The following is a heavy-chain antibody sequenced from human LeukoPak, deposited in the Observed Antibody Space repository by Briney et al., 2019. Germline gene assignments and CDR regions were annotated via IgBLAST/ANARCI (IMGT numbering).Heavy chain of an antibody. V-gene: IGHV3-74*01. J-gene: IGHJ4*02. CDR2: VRRDGIEK. Sequence: GGSLRLSCEASGFTFSDYWMHWVRQAPGKGLVWVSRVRRDGIEKNYADSVKGRFTISRDNARTTLYLQMNSLRAEDTAIYYCARNFVGSDSSDFDSWGQGTLVTVSS. CDR1: GFTFSDYW. CDR3: ARNFVGSDSSDFDS. D-gene: IGHD1-26*01.